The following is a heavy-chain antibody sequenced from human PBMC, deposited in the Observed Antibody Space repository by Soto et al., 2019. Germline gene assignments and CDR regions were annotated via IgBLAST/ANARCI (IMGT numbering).Heavy chain of an antibody. CDR3: AYCTNGEWCHEHH. V-gene: IGHV3-23*01. CDR2: ISGRGRRT. CDR1: GFTFIRYA. J-gene: IGHJ5*02. D-gene: IGHD2-8*01. Sequence: GGSLTLSCAPSGFTFIRYAMSWVLQAPVKGREWVSTISGRGRRTLYVGSVKGRFTISRDNRKNTQYLQMNSLRAEDTAVYYCAYCTNGEWCHEHHWGQGALVTVSS.